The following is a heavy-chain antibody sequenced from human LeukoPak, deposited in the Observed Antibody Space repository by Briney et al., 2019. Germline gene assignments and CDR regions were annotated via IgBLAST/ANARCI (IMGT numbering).Heavy chain of an antibody. D-gene: IGHD1-1*01. CDR2: IRSKAYGETA. CDR1: GFTVSSNY. V-gene: IGHV3-49*03. J-gene: IGHJ4*02. Sequence: GGSLRLSCAASGFTVSSNYMSWLRQAPGKGLEGVGFIRSKAYGETADYAASVKGRFTISRDDSKAIAYLQMNSLKTEDTAVYHCTRDRGAYNLYDYWGQGTLVTVSS. CDR3: TRDRGAYNLYDY.